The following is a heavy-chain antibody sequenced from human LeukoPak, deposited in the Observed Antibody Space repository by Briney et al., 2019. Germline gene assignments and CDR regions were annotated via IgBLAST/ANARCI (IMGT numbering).Heavy chain of an antibody. CDR3: ARDLGYCSGDRCYYYFGMDV. CDR2: IWYDGSSK. Sequence: PGGSLRLSCAVSGFTFSVYAMHWVRQAPGKGLEWVSVIWYDGSSKYYADSVKGRFTISRDNSRNTLYLQMNSLKADDTAVYYCARDLGYCSGDRCYYYFGMDVWGQGTTVTVSS. J-gene: IGHJ6*02. CDR1: GFTFSVYA. V-gene: IGHV3-33*01. D-gene: IGHD2-15*01.